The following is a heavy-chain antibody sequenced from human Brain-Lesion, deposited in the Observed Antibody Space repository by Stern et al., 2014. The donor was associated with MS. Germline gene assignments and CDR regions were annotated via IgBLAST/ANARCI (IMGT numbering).Heavy chain of an antibody. V-gene: IGHV4-39*01. CDR3: AGEEDIRYCSGGSCTGNWFDP. Sequence: VQLQESGPGLVKPSETLSLTCTVAGGSVSSTSYAWAWIRQPPGKGLEWIGPIYYSGNTYYSPSPKSRLNISLDTPKNQFSLQLRFVTAADTAVYYCAGEEDIRYCSGGSCTGNWFDPWGQGTLVTVSS. CDR2: IYYSGNT. CDR1: GGSVSSTSYA. J-gene: IGHJ5*02. D-gene: IGHD2-15*01.